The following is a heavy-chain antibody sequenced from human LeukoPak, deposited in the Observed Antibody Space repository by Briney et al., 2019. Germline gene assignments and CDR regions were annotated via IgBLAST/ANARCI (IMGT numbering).Heavy chain of an antibody. V-gene: IGHV1-46*01. CDR2: ISPSGGST. D-gene: IGHD4-23*01. CDR1: GYTFTSNY. CDR3: ARDPGGNAYLDY. J-gene: IGHJ4*02. Sequence: ASVKVSCKACGYTFTSNYMHWVRQDPGQGPEWMAVISPSGGSTTYAQKFQGRVTLTRDMSTSTDYLELSSLRSEDTAVYYCARDPGGNAYLDYWGQGTLVTVSS.